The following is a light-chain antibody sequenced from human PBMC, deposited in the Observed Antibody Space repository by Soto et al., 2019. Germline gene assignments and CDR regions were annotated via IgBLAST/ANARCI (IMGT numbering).Light chain of an antibody. CDR3: QVWDSSRDYYV. CDR1: NIGSKS. V-gene: IGLV3-21*04. J-gene: IGLJ1*01. CDR2: YDS. Sequence: SYELTQPPSVSVAPGKTARITCGGNNIGSKSVHWYQQKPGQAPVLVIYYDSDRPSGIPERFSGSNSGNTATLTISRVEAGDEADYYCQVWDSSRDYYVFGIGTKVTVL.